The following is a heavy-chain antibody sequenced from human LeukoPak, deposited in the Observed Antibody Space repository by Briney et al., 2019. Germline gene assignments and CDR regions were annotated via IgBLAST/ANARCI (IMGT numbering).Heavy chain of an antibody. Sequence: ASVTVSCKASRYTLTGYYMHWVRQAPREGLEWMGWINPHSGGAHYAQNCQGRVTLSRDTSIGTAYMELSSMRSVDTAVYYCARDSGFYGSGTYALGYWYFHLWGRGTLVTVSS. CDR3: ARDSGFYGSGTYALGYWYFHL. V-gene: IGHV1-2*02. D-gene: IGHD3-10*01. CDR2: INPHSGGA. CDR1: RYTLTGYY. J-gene: IGHJ2*01.